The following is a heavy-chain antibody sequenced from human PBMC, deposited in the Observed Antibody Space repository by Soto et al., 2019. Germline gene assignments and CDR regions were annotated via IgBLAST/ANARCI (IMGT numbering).Heavy chain of an antibody. J-gene: IGHJ5*02. D-gene: IGHD2-2*01. V-gene: IGHV1-18*01. CDR3: ARVVPGAAAWFGP. Sequence: QVQLVQSGGEVKRPGASVKVSCKTSGYTFSNYGITWVRQAPGQHLEWLVRISLYSDGANYAQKFQGRVSMTTDTSTTTAYMELRSLRSDDTAVYFCARVVPGAAAWFGPWGQGTLVTVSS. CDR1: GYTFSNYG. CDR2: ISLYSDGA.